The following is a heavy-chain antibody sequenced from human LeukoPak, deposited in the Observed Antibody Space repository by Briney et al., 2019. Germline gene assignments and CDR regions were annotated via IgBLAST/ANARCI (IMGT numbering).Heavy chain of an antibody. CDR2: ISGSGAST. CDR1: GFTFSSYA. D-gene: IGHD3-10*01. CDR3: AKDYAYYYGSGIGGFDY. V-gene: IGHV3-23*01. Sequence: PGGSLRLSCAASGFTFSSYAMSWVLQAPGKGLAWVSAISGSGASTFYADSVKGRSTISRDKSNNTLYLQMNSLRAEDTAVYYCAKDYAYYYGSGIGGFDYWGQGTLVTVSS. J-gene: IGHJ4*02.